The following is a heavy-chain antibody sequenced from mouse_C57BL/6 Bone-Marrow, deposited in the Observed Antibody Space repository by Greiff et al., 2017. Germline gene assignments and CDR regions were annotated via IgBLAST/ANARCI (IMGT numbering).Heavy chain of an antibody. J-gene: IGHJ2*01. CDR1: GFNIKDDY. D-gene: IGHD2-4*01. CDR2: LDPENGDT. CDR3: TTPIYYDYDLDY. V-gene: IGHV14-4*01. Sequence: EVQLQQSGAELVRPGASVKLSCTASGFNIKDDYMHWVKQRPEQGLEWIGWLDPENGDTEYASKFQGKATITADTSSNTAYLQLSSLTSEDTAVYYCTTPIYYDYDLDYWGQGTTLTVSS.